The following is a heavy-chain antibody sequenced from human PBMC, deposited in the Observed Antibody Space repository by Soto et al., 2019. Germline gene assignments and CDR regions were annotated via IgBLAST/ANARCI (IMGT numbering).Heavy chain of an antibody. J-gene: IGHJ6*03. Sequence: EVQLVESGGGLVQPGGSLRLSCAASEFTFSGRSVHWVRQAPGKGLVWVSGIDKVGTDSTYADSVKGRFTSSRDNAKNAVYLQMTSLRVEDTAVYYCARGWFGPDVWGKGTTVTVSS. D-gene: IGHD3-10*01. CDR1: EFTFSGRS. CDR2: IDKVGTDS. V-gene: IGHV3-74*01. CDR3: ARGWFGPDV.